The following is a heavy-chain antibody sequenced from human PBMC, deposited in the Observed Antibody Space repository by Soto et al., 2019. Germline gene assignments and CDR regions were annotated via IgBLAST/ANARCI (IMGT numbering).Heavy chain of an antibody. CDR1: GFTFSSYA. CDR2: ISGSGGST. J-gene: IGHJ4*02. V-gene: IGHV3-23*01. CDR3: AKGKYSSSSSYYFDY. D-gene: IGHD6-6*01. Sequence: GGSLRLSCAASGFTFSSYAMSWARQAPGKGLEWVSAISGSGGSTYYADSVKGRFTISRDNSKNTLYLQMNSLRAEDTAVYYCAKGKYSSSSSYYFDYWGQGTLVTVSS.